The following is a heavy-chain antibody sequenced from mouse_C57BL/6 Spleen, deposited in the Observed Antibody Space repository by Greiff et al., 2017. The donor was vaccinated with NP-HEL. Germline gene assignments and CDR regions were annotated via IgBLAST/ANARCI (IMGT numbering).Heavy chain of an antibody. J-gene: IGHJ1*03. V-gene: IGHV1-9*01. Sequence: VQLLQSGAELMKPGASVKLSCKATGYTFTGYWIEWVNQRPGHGLEWIGEILPGSGSTNYNEKFKGKATFTADTSTNTAYMQLSSLTTKDSAIYYCASYYSNPYWYFDVWGTGTTVTVSS. CDR3: ASYYSNPYWYFDV. D-gene: IGHD2-5*01. CDR2: ILPGSGST. CDR1: GYTFTGYW.